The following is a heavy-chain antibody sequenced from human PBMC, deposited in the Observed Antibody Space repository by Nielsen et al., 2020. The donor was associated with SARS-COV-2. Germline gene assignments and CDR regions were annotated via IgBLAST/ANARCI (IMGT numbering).Heavy chain of an antibody. CDR2: ISYDGSNK. D-gene: IGHD3-10*01. V-gene: IGHV3-30-3*01. J-gene: IGHJ5*02. CDR3: ARDHITMVRGVIIDWFDP. Sequence: WIRQPPGKGLEWVAVISYDGSNKYYADSVKGRFTISRDNAKNSLYLQMNSLRAEDTAVYYCARDHITMVRGVIIDWFDPWGQGTLVTVSS.